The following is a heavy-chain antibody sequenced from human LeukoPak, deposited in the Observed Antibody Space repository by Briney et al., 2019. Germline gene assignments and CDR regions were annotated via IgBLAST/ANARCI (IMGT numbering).Heavy chain of an antibody. D-gene: IGHD1-26*01. J-gene: IGHJ5*01. CDR3: ARLVGASWFDS. V-gene: IGHV6-1*01. Sequence: SQTLSLTCAISGDSVSTNSATWTWLRQSPSRGLEWLGRTYYRSKWSNDYAVSMKSRITINPDTSKNQFSLQLNSVTPEDTAVYYCARLVGASWFDSWGQGTLVTVSS. CDR2: TYYRSKWSN. CDR1: GDSVSTNSAT.